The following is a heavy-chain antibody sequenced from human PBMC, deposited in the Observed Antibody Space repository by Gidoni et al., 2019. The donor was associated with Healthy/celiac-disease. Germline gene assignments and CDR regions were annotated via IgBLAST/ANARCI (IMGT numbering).Heavy chain of an antibody. CDR3: ASPVVPAAISPRFDY. V-gene: IGHV3-30-3*01. CDR2: RSKDGSNK. CDR1: GFTFSRYA. D-gene: IGHD2-2*02. J-gene: IGHJ4*02. Sequence: QVQLVESGGGVVQPGRSLRLSCAASGFTFSRYAIHWVRQVPGKWLEWVAVRSKDGSNKYYADSVKCRFTISRDKSKNTLYLQMNSLRAEDTAVYYCASPVVPAAISPRFDYWGQGTLVTVSS.